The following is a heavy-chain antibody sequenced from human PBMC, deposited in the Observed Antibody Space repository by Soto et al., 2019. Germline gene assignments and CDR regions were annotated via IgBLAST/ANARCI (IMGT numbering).Heavy chain of an antibody. V-gene: IGHV3-23*01. CDR2: ITGSGGST. Sequence: GGSLRLSCAASGFTFSSYAMSWVRQAPGKGLEWVSSITGSGGSTYYSDSVKGRFTISRDNSKNTLYLQMNSLRAEDTAVYYCAKNPDGWLDLVRFDPWGQGTLVTVSS. CDR3: AKNPDGWLDLVRFDP. CDR1: GFTFSSYA. D-gene: IGHD6-19*01. J-gene: IGHJ5*02.